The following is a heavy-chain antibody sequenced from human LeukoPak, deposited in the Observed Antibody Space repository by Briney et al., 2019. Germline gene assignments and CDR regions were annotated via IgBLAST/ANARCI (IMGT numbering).Heavy chain of an antibody. Sequence: PGGSLRLSCAASGFTFSSYSMNWVRQAPGKGLEWVSSISSSSSYIYYADSVKGRFTISRDNAKNSLYLQMNSLRAEDTAVYYCARSRGSGYPRPFDYWGQGTLVTVSS. CDR3: ARSRGSGYPRPFDY. J-gene: IGHJ4*02. V-gene: IGHV3-21*01. CDR2: ISSSSSYI. CDR1: GFTFSSYS. D-gene: IGHD3-22*01.